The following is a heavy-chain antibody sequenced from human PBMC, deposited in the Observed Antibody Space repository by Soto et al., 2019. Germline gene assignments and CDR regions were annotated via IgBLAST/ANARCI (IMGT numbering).Heavy chain of an antibody. CDR3: ARTLVPEDYYYYGMDV. D-gene: IGHD6-6*01. J-gene: IGHJ6*02. Sequence: QVQLVQSGAEVKKPGSSVKVSCKASGGTFSSYAISRVRQAPGQGLEWMGGIIPIFGTANYAQKFQGRVTITADESTSTAYMELSSLRYEDTAVYYCARTLVPEDYYYYGMDVWGQGTTVTVSS. V-gene: IGHV1-69*01. CDR1: GGTFSSYA. CDR2: IIPIFGTA.